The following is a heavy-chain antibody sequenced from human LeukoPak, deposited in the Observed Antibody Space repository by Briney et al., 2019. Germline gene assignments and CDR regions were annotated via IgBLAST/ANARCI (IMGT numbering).Heavy chain of an antibody. CDR2: IYHSGST. CDR1: VGSISSYY. V-gene: IGHV4-59*08. Sequence: PSETLSLTCTVSVGSISSYYWSWIRQPPGKGLEWIGGIYHSGSTYYNPSLKSRVTISVDTSKNQFSLKLSSVTAADTAVYYCARPIVGDYYYMDVWVKGTTVTVSS. J-gene: IGHJ6*03. CDR3: ARPIVGDYYYMDV. D-gene: IGHD2-15*01.